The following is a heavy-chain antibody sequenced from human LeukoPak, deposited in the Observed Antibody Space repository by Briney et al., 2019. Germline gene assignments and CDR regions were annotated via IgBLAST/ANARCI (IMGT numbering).Heavy chain of an antibody. Sequence: ASVKVSCKVSGYTLTELSMHWVRQAPGKGLEWMGGFDPEDGETIYAQKFQGRVTMTEDTSTDTAYMELSSLRSEDTAVYYCAPYCSSTSCYEGSWFDPWGQGTLVTVSS. J-gene: IGHJ5*02. CDR3: APYCSSTSCYEGSWFDP. CDR1: GYTLTELS. V-gene: IGHV1-24*01. CDR2: FDPEDGET. D-gene: IGHD2-2*01.